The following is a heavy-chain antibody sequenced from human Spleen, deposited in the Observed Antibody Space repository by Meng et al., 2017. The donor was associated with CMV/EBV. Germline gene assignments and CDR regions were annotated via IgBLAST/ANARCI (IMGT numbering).Heavy chain of an antibody. V-gene: IGHV1-18*01. CDR1: GYTFTLFG. J-gene: IGHJ4*02. Sequence: QVQLVQSGPDVKKPGASVKVSCQASGYTFTLFGISWVRQAPGQGLQWMGWISAYNGNTNIAQNLQGRVTMTTDTSTSTAYMELRSLRSDDTAVYYCAAGAGWLQGDYWGQGTLVTVSS. CDR2: ISAYNGNT. D-gene: IGHD5-24*01. CDR3: AAGAGWLQGDY.